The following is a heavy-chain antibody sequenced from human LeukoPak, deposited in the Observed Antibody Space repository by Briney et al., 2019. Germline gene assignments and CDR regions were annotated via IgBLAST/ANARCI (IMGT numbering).Heavy chain of an antibody. CDR2: IIPIFGTA. J-gene: IGHJ5*02. Sequence: SVKVSCKASGGTFSSYAISWVRQAPGQGLEWMGGIIPIFGTANYAQKFQGRVTITADESTSTAYMELSSLRSEDTAVYYCARDPRLEGWFDPWGQGTLVTVSS. D-gene: IGHD5-12*01. CDR1: GGTFSSYA. V-gene: IGHV1-69*13. CDR3: ARDPRLEGWFDP.